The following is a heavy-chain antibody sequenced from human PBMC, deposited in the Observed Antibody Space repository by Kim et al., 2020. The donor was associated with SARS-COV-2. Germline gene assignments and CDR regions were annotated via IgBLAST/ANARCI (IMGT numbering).Heavy chain of an antibody. Sequence: ASVKVSCKASGYTFTNYYMHWVRQAPGQGLEWMGIINSSSGTTTHAQKFQGRVTMTRERSTSTVYMELSSLRSEDTAVYYCAREIQNYDILTGYQRLYGMDVLGQGTTVTVSS. D-gene: IGHD3-9*01. J-gene: IGHJ6*02. CDR2: INSSSGTT. CDR1: GYTFTNYY. V-gene: IGHV1-46*01. CDR3: AREIQNYDILTGYQRLYGMDV.